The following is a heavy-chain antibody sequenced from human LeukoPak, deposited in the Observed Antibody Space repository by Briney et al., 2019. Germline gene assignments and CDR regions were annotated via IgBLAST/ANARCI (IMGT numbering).Heavy chain of an antibody. CDR1: GFTFSSYE. J-gene: IGHJ5*02. CDR2: ISSSGSTI. Sequence: GGSLRLSCAASGFTFSSYEMNWVRQAPGKGLEWVSYISSSGSTIYYADSVKGRFTISRDNSKNTLYLQMNSLRAEDTAVYYCAAYSSSLTYNWFDPWGQGTLVTVSS. D-gene: IGHD6-6*01. CDR3: AAYSSSLTYNWFDP. V-gene: IGHV3-48*03.